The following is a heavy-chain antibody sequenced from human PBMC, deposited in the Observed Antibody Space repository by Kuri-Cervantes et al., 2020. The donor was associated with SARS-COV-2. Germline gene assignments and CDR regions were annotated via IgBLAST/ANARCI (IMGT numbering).Heavy chain of an antibody. Sequence: ASVKVSCKASGGTFSGYYMHWVRQAPGQGLEWMGWINPNSGGTNYAQKFQGRVTMTRDTSISTAYMELSRLRSDDTAVYYCAREGITMVRGVTFDYWGQGTLVTVSP. CDR3: AREGITMVRGVTFDY. J-gene: IGHJ4*02. CDR1: GGTFSGYY. D-gene: IGHD3-10*01. CDR2: INPNSGGT. V-gene: IGHV1-2*02.